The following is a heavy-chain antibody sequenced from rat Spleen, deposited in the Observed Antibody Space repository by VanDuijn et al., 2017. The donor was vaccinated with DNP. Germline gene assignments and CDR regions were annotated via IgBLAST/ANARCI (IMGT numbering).Heavy chain of an antibody. Sequence: EVQLVESGGGLVQPGRSLKLSCAASGFTFSNYDMAWVRQAPTKGLEWVAYISYDGGSTYYGDSVKGRFTISRDNAKSTLYLRMNSLRSEDMATYYCARHVLPLRAWDYWGHGVMVTVSS. J-gene: IGHJ2*01. D-gene: IGHD4-1*01. V-gene: IGHV5-22*01. CDR3: ARHVLPLRAWDY. CDR1: GFTFSNYD. CDR2: ISYDGGST.